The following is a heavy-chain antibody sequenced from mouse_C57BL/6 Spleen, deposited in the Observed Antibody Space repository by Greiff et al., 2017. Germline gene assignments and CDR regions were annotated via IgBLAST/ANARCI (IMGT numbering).Heavy chain of an antibody. J-gene: IGHJ4*01. D-gene: IGHD2-3*01. CDR1: GYTFTDYE. V-gene: IGHV1-15*01. CDR3: TDGPMDY. Sequence: VQLQQSGAELVRPGASVTLSCKASGYTFTDYEMHWVKQTPVHGLEWIGAIDPETGGTAYNQKFKGKAILTADKSSSPAYMELRSLTSEDSAVYYCTDGPMDYWGQGTSVTVSS. CDR2: IDPETGGT.